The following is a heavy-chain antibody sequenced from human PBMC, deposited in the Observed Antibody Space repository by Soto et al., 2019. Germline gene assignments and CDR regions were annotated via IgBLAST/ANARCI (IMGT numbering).Heavy chain of an antibody. CDR3: ACWGHIVPVAPSDFDR. V-gene: IGHV3-74*01. CDR2: ISPDGSDV. D-gene: IGHD2-8*02. J-gene: IGHJ4*02. CDR1: GFPFTNYW. Sequence: QVVESGGGLVPPGGSLRLSCAASGFPFTNYWMNWVRQTPRKGLMWVSRISPDGSDVGYADSVEGRFTVSRDNAKNTLYLQMHSLRAEDTAMYYCACWGHIVPVAPSDFDRWGQGTLVTVSS.